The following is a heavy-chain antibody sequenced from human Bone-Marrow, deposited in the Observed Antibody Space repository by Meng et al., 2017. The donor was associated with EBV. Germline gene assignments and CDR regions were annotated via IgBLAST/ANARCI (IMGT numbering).Heavy chain of an antibody. CDR2: LIPMSDAP. CDR3: ASESGRGFTPDY. Sequence: VQPGSEVKKPVPPVKVSRRSSGGTLRSDAVTWVRQAPGQGLEWMGGLIPMSDAPHYAQKFQGRVTITADESTSTHYMDLSGLRSDDTALYYCASESGRGFTPDYWGQGTLVTVSS. CDR1: GGTLRSDA. J-gene: IGHJ4*02. V-gene: IGHV1-69*01. D-gene: IGHD3-10*01.